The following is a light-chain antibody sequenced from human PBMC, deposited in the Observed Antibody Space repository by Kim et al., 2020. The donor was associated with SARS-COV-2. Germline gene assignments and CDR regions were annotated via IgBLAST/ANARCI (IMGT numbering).Light chain of an antibody. CDR3: QVWDSSSLGV. CDR2: YDS. V-gene: IGLV3-21*04. J-gene: IGLJ1*01. CDR1: NIGSKS. Sequence: SYELTQPPSVSVAPGKTARITCGGNNIGSKSVHWYQQKPGQAPVLVIYYDSDRPSGIPERFSGSNSGNTATLTISRVEAGDEADYYCQVWDSSSLGVFGTGTKVTVL.